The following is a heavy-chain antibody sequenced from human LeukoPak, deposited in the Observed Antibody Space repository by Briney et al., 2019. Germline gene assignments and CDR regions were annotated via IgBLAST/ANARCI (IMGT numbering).Heavy chain of an antibody. CDR1: GFTVSSNY. Sequence: GGSLRLSCAASGFTVSSNYMSWVRQAPGKGLEWVSVIYSGGSTYYADSVKGRFTISRDNSKNTLYLQMNSLRAGDTAVYYCAKAPRTASSGYYIYYYYMDVWGKGTTVTVSS. D-gene: IGHD3-22*01. J-gene: IGHJ6*03. V-gene: IGHV3-66*01. CDR3: AKAPRTASSGYYIYYYYMDV. CDR2: IYSGGST.